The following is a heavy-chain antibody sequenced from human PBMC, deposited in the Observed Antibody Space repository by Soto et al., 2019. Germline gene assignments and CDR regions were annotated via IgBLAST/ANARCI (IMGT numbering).Heavy chain of an antibody. CDR1: GFTFSRHA. CDR3: ARKPHGFDS. V-gene: IGHV3-23*01. CDR2: ISENSGGT. Sequence: EVQLLESGGGLVQPGGSLRLSCAASGFTFSRHAMTWVRQAPGKGLEWVSSISENSGGTYYADSAKGRFTISRDNSKNMLYLQMNSLRAEDTALYYCARKPHGFDSWGQGTLVVVSS. J-gene: IGHJ5*01.